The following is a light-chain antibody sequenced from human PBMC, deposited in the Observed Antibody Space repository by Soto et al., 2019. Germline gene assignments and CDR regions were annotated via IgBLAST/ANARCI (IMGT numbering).Light chain of an antibody. CDR3: QQDGSTPRLS. V-gene: IGKV3D-20*01. J-gene: IGKJ4*01. Sequence: EIVLTQSPATLSLSPGERVILSCGASQSVSSSYLAWYQQKPGLAPRLLMYDASSRATGIPDSFSGSGSGTAFSLTISRLEPEDFAVYCCQQDGSTPRLSFGGGTKVEIK. CDR1: QSVSSSY. CDR2: DAS.